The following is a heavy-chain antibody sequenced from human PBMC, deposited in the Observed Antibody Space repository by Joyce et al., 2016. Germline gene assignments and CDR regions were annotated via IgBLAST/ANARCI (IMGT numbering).Heavy chain of an antibody. J-gene: IGHJ5*02. CDR2: IYYSGST. D-gene: IGHD3-10*01. Sequence: QVQLQESGPGLVKPSQTLSLTCTVSGGSISSGGNYWSWIRQHPGKGLEWIEYIYYSGSTYYSPSLKSRVTISLDPSKNQFSLKLTSLTAADTAVYYCAREFGPRSWFDPWGQGTLVTVSS. CDR3: AREFGPRSWFDP. V-gene: IGHV4-31*03. CDR1: GGSISSGGNY.